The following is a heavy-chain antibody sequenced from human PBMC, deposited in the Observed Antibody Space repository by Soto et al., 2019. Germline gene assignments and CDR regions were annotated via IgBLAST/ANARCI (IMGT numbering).Heavy chain of an antibody. CDR1: GFSISSAW. J-gene: IGHJ4*02. Sequence: EVQLVESRGGLVKPGGSLRLSCAASGFSISSAWMNWVRQAPGKGLEWVGRIKTKTQGETTDYPAPVKGRFTISRDDSKNTLYLQMNSLKMEDTAVYYCTTGSVEGYWGQGTLVTVSS. CDR2: IKTKTQGETT. CDR3: TTGSVEGY. D-gene: IGHD3-3*01. V-gene: IGHV3-15*07.